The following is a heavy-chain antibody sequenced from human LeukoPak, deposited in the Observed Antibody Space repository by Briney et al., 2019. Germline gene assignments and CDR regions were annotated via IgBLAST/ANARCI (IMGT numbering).Heavy chain of an antibody. CDR3: ARDVGT. V-gene: IGHV3-30*04. CDR2: ISNDGTIQ. J-gene: IGHJ5*02. D-gene: IGHD7-27*01. Sequence: GGSLRLSCAASGFTFRAYAMHWVRQAPGKGLEWLAVISNDGTIQYYADSVKGRFTISRDNAKNTLYLQMSSLRAEDTAVYYCARDVGTWGQGTLVTVSS. CDR1: GFTFRAYA.